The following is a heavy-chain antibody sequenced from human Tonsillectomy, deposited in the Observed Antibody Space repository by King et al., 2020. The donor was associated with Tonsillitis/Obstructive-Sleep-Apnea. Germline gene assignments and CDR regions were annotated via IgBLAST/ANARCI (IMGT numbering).Heavy chain of an antibody. CDR1: GFSFSNYG. V-gene: IGHV3-33*01. J-gene: IGHJ4*02. Sequence: VQLVESGGGVVQPGRSLRLSCAASGFSFSNYGMHWVRQAPGKGLEWVAFIWFDGSNRYYADSVKSRFTISRDNSKNTLYLQMKSLRADDTAVYYCARVGVGATWGQGTLVTVSS. CDR3: ARVGVGAT. D-gene: IGHD1-26*01. CDR2: IWFDGSNR.